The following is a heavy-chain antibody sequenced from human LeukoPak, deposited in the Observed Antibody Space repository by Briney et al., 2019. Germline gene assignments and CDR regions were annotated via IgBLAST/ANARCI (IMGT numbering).Heavy chain of an antibody. CDR3: AKMMGQRLYDYCMDV. CDR1: GFTFSHYA. Sequence: GTSLRLSCAASGFTFSHYAMHWVRQAPGKGLEWVSAMSGSGDGTYYADSVKGRFTISRDNSKNTLYLQMNSLRAEDTAVYYCAKMMGQRLYDYCMDVWGKGTTVTVSS. V-gene: IGHV3-23*01. J-gene: IGHJ6*03. CDR2: MSGSGDGT. D-gene: IGHD3-16*01.